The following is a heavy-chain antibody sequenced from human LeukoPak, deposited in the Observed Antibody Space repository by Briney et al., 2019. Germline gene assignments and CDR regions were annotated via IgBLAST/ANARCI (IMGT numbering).Heavy chain of an antibody. D-gene: IGHD5-24*01. CDR2: IYYSGTT. Sequence: SETLSLTCSVSSGSINSYYWSWIRQPPGKGPEWIGYIYYSGTTNYNPSLKSRVTMAVDTSNNQFSPNLTSVTAADTAVYYCARGGGYKSPFGYWGQGTLVTVSS. CDR1: SGSINSYY. V-gene: IGHV4-59*01. CDR3: ARGGGYKSPFGY. J-gene: IGHJ4*02.